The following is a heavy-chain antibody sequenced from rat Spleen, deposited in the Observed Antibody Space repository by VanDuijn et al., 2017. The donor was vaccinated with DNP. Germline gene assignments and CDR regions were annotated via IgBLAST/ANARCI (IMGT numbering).Heavy chain of an antibody. Sequence: EVQLVETGGGLVQPGRSLKLSCVASGFTFSNYYMAWVRQAPKKGLEWVATISTSGSRTYYPDYVKGRFAISRDNAKSRRYLQMNSLKSEDTATYYCGKNTGYYFDHWGQGVMVTVSS. CDR3: GKNTGYYFDH. J-gene: IGHJ2*01. CDR2: ISTSGSRT. V-gene: IGHV5-25*01. CDR1: GFTFSNYY. D-gene: IGHD4-1*01.